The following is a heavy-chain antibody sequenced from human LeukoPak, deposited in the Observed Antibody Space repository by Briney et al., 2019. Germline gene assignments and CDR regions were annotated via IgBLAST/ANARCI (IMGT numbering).Heavy chain of an antibody. CDR2: IYDSGSA. J-gene: IGHJ4*02. CDR3: AKSGGYGLIDY. CDR1: GASISGSGYY. D-gene: IGHD1-26*01. Sequence: AETLSLTCTVSGASISGSGYYWGWIRQPPGKGLEWIGNIYDSGSAYYNASLQSRVTISIDTSKNQFSLRLSSVTAADTAMYYCAKSGGYGLIDYWGQGTLVTVSS. V-gene: IGHV4-39*01.